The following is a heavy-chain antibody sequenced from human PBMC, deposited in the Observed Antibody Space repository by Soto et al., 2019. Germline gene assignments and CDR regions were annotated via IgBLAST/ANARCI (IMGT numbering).Heavy chain of an antibody. J-gene: IGHJ6*02. CDR3: ARGRFYYDFWSGIRDYYYHYGMNV. CDR1: GYTFTSYG. D-gene: IGHD3-3*01. Sequence: ASVKVSCKASGYTFTSYGISWVRQAPGQGLEWMGWISAYNGNTNYAQKLQGRVTMTTDTSTSTAYMELRSLRSDDTAVYYRARGRFYYDFWSGIRDYYYHYGMNVWGQ. CDR2: ISAYNGNT. V-gene: IGHV1-18*01.